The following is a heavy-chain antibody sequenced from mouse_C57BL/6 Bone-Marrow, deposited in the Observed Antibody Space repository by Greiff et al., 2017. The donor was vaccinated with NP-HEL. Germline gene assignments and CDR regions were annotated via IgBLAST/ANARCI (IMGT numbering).Heavy chain of an antibody. D-gene: IGHD1-1*01. J-gene: IGHJ1*03. V-gene: IGHV1-7*01. Sequence: VQRVESGAELAKPGASVKLSCKASGYTFTSYWMHWVKQRPGQGLEWIGYINPSSGYTKYNQKFKDKATLTADKSSSTAYMQLSSLTYEDSAVYYCATVVAEGYFDVWGTGTTVTVSS. CDR2: INPSSGYT. CDR3: ATVVAEGYFDV. CDR1: GYTFTSYW.